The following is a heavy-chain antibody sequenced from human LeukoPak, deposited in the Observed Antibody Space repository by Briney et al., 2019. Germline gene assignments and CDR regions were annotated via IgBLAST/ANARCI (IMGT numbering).Heavy chain of an antibody. J-gene: IGHJ4*02. CDR2: IYSGGNT. CDR1: GFIVSNTY. Sequence: GGSLRLSCAASGFIVSNTYMSWVRQAPGKGLEWVSLIYSGGNTYYADSVKGRFTISKDNSKNTLYLQMNNLGAEDTAMYYCARESQFSSGWYYFDSWGQGTLVTVSS. D-gene: IGHD6-19*01. CDR3: ARESQFSSGWYYFDS. V-gene: IGHV3-53*01.